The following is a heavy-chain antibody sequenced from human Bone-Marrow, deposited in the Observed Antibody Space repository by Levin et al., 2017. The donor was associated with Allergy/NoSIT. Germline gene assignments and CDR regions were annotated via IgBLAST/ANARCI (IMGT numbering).Heavy chain of an antibody. Sequence: LSLTCAASGFTFSGYSMHWVRQAPGKGLEYISAISTTGGTTYANSVQGRFTISRDNSKNTLYLQMDSLRTEDMAVYYCTRGRFGDWGQGTLVTVSS. J-gene: IGHJ4*02. CDR1: GFTFSGYS. CDR2: ISTTGGTT. D-gene: IGHD3-16*01. CDR3: TRGRFGD. V-gene: IGHV3-64*01.